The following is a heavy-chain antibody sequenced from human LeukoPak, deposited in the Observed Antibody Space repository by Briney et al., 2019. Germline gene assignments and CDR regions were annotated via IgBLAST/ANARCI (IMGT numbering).Heavy chain of an antibody. V-gene: IGHV4-4*07. CDR3: ARDVIDLTWTDAEYFQH. J-gene: IGHJ1*01. CDR2: IYTSGST. Sequence: SETLPLTCTVSGGSINTYYWSWIRQPAGKGLEWIGRIYTSGSTNYNPSLKSRVTMSIDTSKNQFSLKLNSVTAADTAVYYCARDVIDLTWTDAEYFQHWGQGILVTVSS. D-gene: IGHD1-1*01. CDR1: GGSINTYY.